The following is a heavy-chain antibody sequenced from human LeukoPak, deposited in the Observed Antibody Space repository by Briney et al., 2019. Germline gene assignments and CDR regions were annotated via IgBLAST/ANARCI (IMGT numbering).Heavy chain of an antibody. CDR1: GFTFSSYS. CDR3: AREVRVGATKYFQH. J-gene: IGHJ1*01. V-gene: IGHV3-48*01. CDR2: ISSSSSTI. Sequence: PGGSLRLSCAASGFTFSSYSMNWVRQAPGKGLEWVSYISSSSSTIYYADSVKGRLTISRDNAKNSLYLQMNSLRAEDTAVYYCAREVRVGATKYFQHWGQGTLVTVSS. D-gene: IGHD1-26*01.